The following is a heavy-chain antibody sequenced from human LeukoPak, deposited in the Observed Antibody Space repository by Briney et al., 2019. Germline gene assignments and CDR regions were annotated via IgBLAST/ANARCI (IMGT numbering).Heavy chain of an antibody. CDR2: IYHSGST. J-gene: IGHJ4*02. Sequence: PSETLSLTCTVSGYSISSGYYWGWIRQPPGKGLEWIGSIYHSGSTYYNPSLKSRVTISVDTSKNQFSLKLSSVTAADTAAYYCAREPVLTLDQLFDYWGQGTLVTVSS. CDR3: AREPVLTLDQLFDY. D-gene: IGHD1-1*01. CDR1: GYSISSGYY. V-gene: IGHV4-38-2*02.